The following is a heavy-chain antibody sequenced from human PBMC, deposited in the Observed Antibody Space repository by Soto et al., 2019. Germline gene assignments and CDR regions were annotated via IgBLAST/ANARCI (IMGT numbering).Heavy chain of an antibody. Sequence: SETLSLTCTVSGGSVISTNYYWSWIRQPPGKGLEWIGYIYYSGSTSYGSTNYNPSLKSRVTISVDTSKNQFSLKMYSVTAADTAVYYRAREATTPNWFDPWGQGTLVTVSS. V-gene: IGHV4-61*01. J-gene: IGHJ5*02. CDR1: GGSVISTNYY. CDR3: AREATTPNWFDP. CDR2: IYYSGSTSYGST.